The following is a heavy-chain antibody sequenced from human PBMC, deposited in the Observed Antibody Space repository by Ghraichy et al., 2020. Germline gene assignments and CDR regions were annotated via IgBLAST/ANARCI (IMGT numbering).Heavy chain of an antibody. D-gene: IGHD6-19*01. CDR3: ARDKAPAVVYAFDI. J-gene: IGHJ3*02. CDR1: GYTFTGYY. V-gene: IGHV1-2*02. CDR2: INPNSGGT. Sequence: ASVKVSCKASGYTFTGYYMHWVRQAPGQGLEWMGWINPNSGGTNYAQKFQGRVTMTRDTSISTAYMELSRLRSDDTAVYYCARDKAPAVVYAFDIWGQGTMVTVSS.